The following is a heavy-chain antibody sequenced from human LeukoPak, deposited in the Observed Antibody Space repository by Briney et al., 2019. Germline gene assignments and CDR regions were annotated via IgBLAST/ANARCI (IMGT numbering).Heavy chain of an antibody. D-gene: IGHD3-3*01. CDR2: ISYDGSNK. Sequence: GGSLRLSCAASGFTFSDYYMSWIRQAPGKGLEWVAVISYDGSNKHYADPVKGRFTISRDNSKNTLYLQMNSLRAEDTAVYYCAKDVRSYNFWSGQFFDYWGQGTLVTVSS. V-gene: IGHV3-30*18. CDR3: AKDVRSYNFWSGQFFDY. J-gene: IGHJ4*02. CDR1: GFTFSDYY.